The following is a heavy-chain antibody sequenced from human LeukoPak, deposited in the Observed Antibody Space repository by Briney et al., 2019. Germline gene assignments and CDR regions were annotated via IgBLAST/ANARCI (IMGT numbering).Heavy chain of an antibody. CDR2: INPNSGGT. J-gene: IGHJ6*03. CDR1: GYTLTGYY. D-gene: IGHD5-24*01. Sequence: APVEVSCKAFGYTLTGYYMHWVRQAPGQGLEWMGWINPNSGGTNYAQKFQGRVTMTRDTSISTAYMELSSLRSEDTAVYYCARHGGYNSFYYYYYMDVWGKGTTVTVSS. V-gene: IGHV1-2*02. CDR3: ARHGGYNSFYYYYYMDV.